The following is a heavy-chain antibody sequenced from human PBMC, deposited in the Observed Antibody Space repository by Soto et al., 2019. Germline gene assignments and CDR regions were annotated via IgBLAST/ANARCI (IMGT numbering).Heavy chain of an antibody. CDR2: INHSGST. CDR3: ARKGYGYLRWFDP. V-gene: IGHV4-34*01. CDR1: GGSFSGYY. D-gene: IGHD5-18*01. J-gene: IGHJ5*02. Sequence: SETLSLTCAVYGGSFSGYYWSWIRQPPGKGLEWIGEINHSGSTNYNPSLKSRVTISVDTSKDQFSLKLSSVTAADTAVYYCARKGYGYLRWFDPWGQGTLVTVSS.